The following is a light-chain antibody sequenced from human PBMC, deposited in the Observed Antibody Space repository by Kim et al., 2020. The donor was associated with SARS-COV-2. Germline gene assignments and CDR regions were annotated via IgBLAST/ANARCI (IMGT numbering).Light chain of an antibody. CDR3: YSATDNNRV. Sequence: SVCPGQTARITCSGDILAQRYVRWFQQKPGQAPLLVIYRDSERPSGIPERFSGSSSGTTVTLTISGAQVEDESDYYCYSATDNNRVFGGGTQLTVL. V-gene: IGLV3-27*01. CDR1: ILAQRY. J-gene: IGLJ2*01. CDR2: RDS.